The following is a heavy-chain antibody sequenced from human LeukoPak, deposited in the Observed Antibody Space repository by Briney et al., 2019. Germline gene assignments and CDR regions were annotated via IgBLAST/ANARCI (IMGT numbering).Heavy chain of an antibody. Sequence: GGSLRLSCAASGFTVSSNYMSWVRQAPGKGLEWVSVIYSGGSTYYADSVKGRFTISRDNAENSLYLQVNSLRVEDTAVYYCAARSSGNPYFWGQGTLVTVSS. D-gene: IGHD1-26*01. CDR2: IYSGGST. V-gene: IGHV3-53*01. J-gene: IGHJ4*02. CDR3: AARSSGNPYF. CDR1: GFTVSSNY.